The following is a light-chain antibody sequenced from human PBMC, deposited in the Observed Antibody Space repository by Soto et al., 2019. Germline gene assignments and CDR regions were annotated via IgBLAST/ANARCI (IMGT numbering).Light chain of an antibody. J-gene: IGKJ5*01. CDR1: QSISNY. CDR2: STS. V-gene: IGKV1-39*01. CDR3: QQNYRTPVT. Sequence: PSRRSASVEARLTLTCLASQSISNYLKWYQQKPGKAPKLLIYSTSTLQSGVPSRFSGSGSGTQFTLTISTLQPEDFATYYCQQNYRTPVTFGQGTRLEN.